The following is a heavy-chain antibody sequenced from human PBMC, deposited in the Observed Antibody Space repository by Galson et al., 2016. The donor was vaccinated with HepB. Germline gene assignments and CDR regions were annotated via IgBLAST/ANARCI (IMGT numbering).Heavy chain of an antibody. Sequence: SLRLSCAASGFAFSNNNMNWVRQAPGKGLEWIAYISSSSRTKSYSDSVKGRFTVARDNGRDSLYLHMRNLREEDAAVYYCARDGNSHWGQGTLVADSS. V-gene: IGHV3-48*02. CDR3: ARDGNSH. D-gene: IGHD2/OR15-2a*01. CDR1: GFAFSNNN. J-gene: IGHJ4*02. CDR2: ISSSSRTK.